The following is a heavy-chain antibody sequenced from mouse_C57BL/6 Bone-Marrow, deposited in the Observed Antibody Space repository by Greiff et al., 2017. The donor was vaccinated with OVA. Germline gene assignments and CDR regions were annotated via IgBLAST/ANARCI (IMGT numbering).Heavy chain of an antibody. V-gene: IGHV1-55*01. D-gene: IGHD1-2*01. Sequence: QVQLKESGAELVKPGASVKMSCKASGYTFTSYWITWVKQRPGQGLEWIGDIYPGSGSTNYNEKFKSKATLTVDTSSSTAYMQLSSLTSEDSAVYYCARYDYGLFAYWGQGTLVTVSA. CDR3: ARYDYGLFAY. CDR1: GYTFTSYW. CDR2: IYPGSGST. J-gene: IGHJ3*01.